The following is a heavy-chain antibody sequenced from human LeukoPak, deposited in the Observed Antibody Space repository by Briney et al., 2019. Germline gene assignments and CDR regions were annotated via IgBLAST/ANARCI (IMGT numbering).Heavy chain of an antibody. CDR2: INTDGTVT. CDR3: ATKQWLAPPPDS. J-gene: IGHJ4*02. CDR1: GFTFSKYW. Sequence: GGSLRLSCAASGFTFSKYWMLWGRQAPGKGLESVSRINTDGTVTTYADSVKGRFTVSRDNADNTMFLKMNSVRDEDTAVYYCATKQWLAPPPDSWGQGTPVTVSS. V-gene: IGHV3-74*01. D-gene: IGHD6-19*01.